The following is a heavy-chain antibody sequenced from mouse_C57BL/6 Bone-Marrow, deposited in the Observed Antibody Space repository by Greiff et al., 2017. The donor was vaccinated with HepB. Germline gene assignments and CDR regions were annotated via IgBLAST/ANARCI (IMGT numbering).Heavy chain of an antibody. CDR1: GFTFSSYA. CDR2: ISDGGSYT. CDR3: ARRVTTRYFDV. Sequence: EVQLVESGGGLVKPGGSLKLSCAASGFTFSSYAMSWVCQTPEKRLEWVATISDGGSYTYYPDNVKGRFTISRDNAKNNLYLQMSHLKSEDTAMYYCARRVTTRYFDVWGTGTTVTVSS. J-gene: IGHJ1*03. V-gene: IGHV5-4*01. D-gene: IGHD2-2*01.